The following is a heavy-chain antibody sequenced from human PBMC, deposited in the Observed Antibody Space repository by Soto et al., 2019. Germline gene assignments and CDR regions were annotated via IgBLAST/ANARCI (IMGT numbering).Heavy chain of an antibody. CDR1: GFTFSSYA. J-gene: IGHJ6*03. V-gene: IGHV3-23*01. CDR3: ASESGLEGYSGSILMDV. D-gene: IGHD5-12*01. Sequence: GGSLRLSCAASGFTFSSYAMSWVRQAPGKGLEWVSAISGSGGSTYYADSVKGRFTISRDNSKNTLYLQMNSLRAEDTAVYYCASESGLEGYSGSILMDVWGKGTTVTVSS. CDR2: ISGSGGST.